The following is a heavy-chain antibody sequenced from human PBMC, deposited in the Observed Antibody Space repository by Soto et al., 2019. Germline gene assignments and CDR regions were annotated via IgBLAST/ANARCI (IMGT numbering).Heavy chain of an antibody. V-gene: IGHV1-18*01. CDR3: ARDPPPPDY. J-gene: IGHJ4*02. CDR2: ISAYNGNA. Sequence: QVQLAQSGAEVKKPGASVKVSCKASGYTFARYAISWMRQAPGQGLEWMGWISAYNGNANYAQKLQGRVTMTTDTSTSTAYMELRSLSSDDTGVYYCARDPPPPDYCGEGTVVTVCS. CDR1: GYTFARYA.